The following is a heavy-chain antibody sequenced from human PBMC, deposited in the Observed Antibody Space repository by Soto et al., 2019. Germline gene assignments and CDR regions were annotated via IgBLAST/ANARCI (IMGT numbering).Heavy chain of an antibody. J-gene: IGHJ4*02. V-gene: IGHV3-73*02. CDR2: IRSKANSYAT. D-gene: IGHD3-22*01. CDR1: GFTFSGSA. CDR3: TSHTGSHYYDSSGYAIDSVVYFDY. Sequence: EVQLVESGGGLVQPGGSLKLSCAASGFTFSGSAMHWVRQASGKGLEWVGRIRSKANSYATAYAASVKGRFTISRDDSKNTAYLQMNSLKTEDTAVYYCTSHTGSHYYDSSGYAIDSVVYFDYWGQGTLVTVSS.